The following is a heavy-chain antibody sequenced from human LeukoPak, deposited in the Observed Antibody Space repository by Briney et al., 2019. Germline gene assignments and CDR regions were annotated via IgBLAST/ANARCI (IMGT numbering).Heavy chain of an antibody. D-gene: IGHD6-6*01. V-gene: IGHV1-46*01. CDR1: GYTFTSYY. CDR3: AREAKQLTLYRTYYFDY. CDR2: INPSGGST. Sequence: ASVKVSCKASGYTFTSYYMHWVRQAPGQGLEWMGIINPSGGSTSYAQKFQGRVTMTRDTSTSTVYMELSSLRSEDTAVYYCAREAKQLTLYRTYYFDYWGQGTLATVSS. J-gene: IGHJ4*02.